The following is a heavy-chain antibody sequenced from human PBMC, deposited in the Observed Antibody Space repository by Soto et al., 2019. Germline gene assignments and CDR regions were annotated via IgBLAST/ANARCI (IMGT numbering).Heavy chain of an antibody. D-gene: IGHD3-22*01. CDR1: GGTLSNSA. CDR2: IIPVFGIV. V-gene: IGHV1-69*19. Sequence: QLQLAQSGADVKKAGSSVKVSCKASGGTLSNSAFSWVRQAPGQGLEWMGGIIPVFGIVNYAQKFQDRVTITVDESTSTAYMELRSLGSEDTGVYFCATGRIVVVGRRAYYGMDVWGQGTTVTV. CDR3: ATGRIVVVGRRAYYGMDV. J-gene: IGHJ6*02.